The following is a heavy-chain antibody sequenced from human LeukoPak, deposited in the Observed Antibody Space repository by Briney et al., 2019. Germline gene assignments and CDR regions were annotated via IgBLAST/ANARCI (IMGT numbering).Heavy chain of an antibody. Sequence: SETLSLTCTVAGRSISSYYRSWVRQPPGEGLEWIGYIYYSGSTNYNPSLKSRVTMSVDTSKNQFSLKLRYVTTAEPAAYYCAHGPVGTTVPIDYWGQGTLVTVSS. J-gene: IGHJ4*02. V-gene: IGHV4-59*01. CDR1: GRSISSYY. CDR3: AHGPVGTTVPIDY. D-gene: IGHD1-7*01. CDR2: IYYSGST.